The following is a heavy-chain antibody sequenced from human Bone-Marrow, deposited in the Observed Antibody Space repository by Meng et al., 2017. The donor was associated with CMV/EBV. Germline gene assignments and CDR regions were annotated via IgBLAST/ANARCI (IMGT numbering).Heavy chain of an antibody. D-gene: IGHD3-3*01. CDR1: GLTFSSYA. J-gene: IGHJ4*02. V-gene: IGHV3-7*01. CDR3: ARYDFWSGYVHY. CDR2: IKQDGSEK. Sequence: GGSLRLSCAASGLTFSSYAMYWVRQAPGKGPEWVANIKQDGSEKYYVDSVKGRFTISRDNAKNSLYLQMNSLRAEDTAVYYCARYDFWSGYVHYWGQGTLVTVSS.